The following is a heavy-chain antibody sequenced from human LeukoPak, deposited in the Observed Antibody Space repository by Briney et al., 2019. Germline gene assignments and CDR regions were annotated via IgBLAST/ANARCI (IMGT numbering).Heavy chain of an antibody. Sequence: SETLSLTYTVSGGSISSSISTNYWNWVRQPPGKGLEWIGSIHYSGTTYYNPSLESRATISVDTSKNQFSVKLTSVTAADTAVYYCARKGTIAPTGASHFDYWGQGTLVTVSS. CDR1: GGSISSSISTNY. D-gene: IGHD6-13*01. V-gene: IGHV4-39*01. CDR3: ARKGTIAPTGASHFDY. CDR2: IHYSGTT. J-gene: IGHJ4*02.